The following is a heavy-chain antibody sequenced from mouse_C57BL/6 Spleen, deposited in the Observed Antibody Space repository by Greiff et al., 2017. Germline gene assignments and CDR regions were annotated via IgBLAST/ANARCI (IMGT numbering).Heavy chain of an antibody. CDR2: IYPRSGNT. CDR1: GYTFTSYG. CDR3: ATYGHGAMDY. J-gene: IGHJ4*01. Sequence: VKLMESGAELARPGASVKLSCKASGYTFTSYGISWVKQRTGQGLEWIGEIYPRSGNTYYNEKFKGKATLTADKSSSTAYMELRSLTSEDSAVYFCATYGHGAMDYWGQGTSVTVSS. V-gene: IGHV1-81*01. D-gene: IGHD2-2*01.